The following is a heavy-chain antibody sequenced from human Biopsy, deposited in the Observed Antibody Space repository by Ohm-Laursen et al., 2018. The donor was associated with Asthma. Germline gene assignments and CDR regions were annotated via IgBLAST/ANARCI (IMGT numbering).Heavy chain of an antibody. CDR1: GFSLSDYY. CDR2: ISWSSSYT. D-gene: IGHD6-19*01. CDR3: VRDMGGFGSGWFPVEF. V-gene: IGHV3-11*05. Sequence: SLRLSCSASGFSLSDYYMSWIRQAPGKGLERVSYISWSSSYTNYADSVKGRFTISRDNAKNSLYLQMNSLRAEDTALYHCVRDMGGFGSGWFPVEFWGQGTLVTVSS. J-gene: IGHJ4*02.